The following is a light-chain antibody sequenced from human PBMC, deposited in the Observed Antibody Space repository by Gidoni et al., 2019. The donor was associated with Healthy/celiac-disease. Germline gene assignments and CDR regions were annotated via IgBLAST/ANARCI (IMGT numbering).Light chain of an antibody. V-gene: IGKV1-33*01. Sequence: DSQMTQSPSSLSASVGDRVPITCQASQDISNYLNWYQQKAGKAPKLLIYDAANLETGVPSRFSGSGSGTDFTFTISSLQPEDIATYYCQQYDNVPRTFGGGTKVEIK. CDR2: DAA. CDR3: QQYDNVPRT. J-gene: IGKJ4*01. CDR1: QDISNY.